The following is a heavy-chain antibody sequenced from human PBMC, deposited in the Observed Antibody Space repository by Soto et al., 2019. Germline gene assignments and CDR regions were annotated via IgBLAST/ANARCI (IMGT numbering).Heavy chain of an antibody. D-gene: IGHD2-2*01. CDR2: ISAYNGNT. CDR3: ARVLGYCISTSCQDSEFLEWLPLYYFDY. Sequence: GGPVKVSCKASGYTFTSYGISWVRQAPGQGLEWMGWISAYNGNTNYAQKLQGRVTMTTDTSTSTAYMELRSLRSDDTAVYYCARVLGYCISTSCQDSEFLEWLPLYYFDYWGQGTLVTVSS. V-gene: IGHV1-18*01. J-gene: IGHJ4*02. CDR1: GYTFTSYG.